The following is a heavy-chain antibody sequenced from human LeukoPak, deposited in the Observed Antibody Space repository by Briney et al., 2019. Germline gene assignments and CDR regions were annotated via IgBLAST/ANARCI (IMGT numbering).Heavy chain of an antibody. Sequence: PSDTLSLPSAVYGGSFSGSCWSWIPQPPGKGLEWNGEINHSGSTNYHPSLKSRVTISVDTSKNQFSLKLSSVTAADTAVYYCARGLRYPSRMDVWGKGTTVTVSS. V-gene: IGHV4-34*01. J-gene: IGHJ6*04. CDR2: INHSGST. D-gene: IGHD3-9*01. CDR3: ARGLRYPSRMDV. CDR1: GGSFSGSC.